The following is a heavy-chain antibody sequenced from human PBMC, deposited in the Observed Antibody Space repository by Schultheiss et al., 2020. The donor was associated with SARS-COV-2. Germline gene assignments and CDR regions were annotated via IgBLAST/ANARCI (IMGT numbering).Heavy chain of an antibody. CDR3: ARGDSYSYGYSYYYYGMDV. D-gene: IGHD5-18*01. V-gene: IGHV3-35*01. Sequence: GGSLRLSCAASGFTFSNSDMNWVHQAPGKGLEWVSGVSWNGSRTHYADSVKGRFTISRDNAKNSLYLQMNSLRAEDTAVYYCARGDSYSYGYSYYYYGMDVWGQGTTVTVSS. CDR2: VSWNGSRT. J-gene: IGHJ6*02. CDR1: GFTFSNSD.